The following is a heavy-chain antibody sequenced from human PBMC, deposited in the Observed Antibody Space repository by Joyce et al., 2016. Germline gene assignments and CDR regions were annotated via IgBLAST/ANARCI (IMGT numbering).Heavy chain of an antibody. Sequence: EVQLVQSGAEVKKSGESLKISCKGSGYCFTSYWIGWVRQMPGKGGESTAICYPGASDTRYCPSFQGQGTISADKSISTAYLQWSSLKASDTAMYYCARHGRAGKTINDAFDIWGQGTMVTVSS. V-gene: IGHV5-51*01. CDR3: ARHGRAGKTINDAFDI. CDR1: GYCFTSYW. J-gene: IGHJ3*02. D-gene: IGHD5-12*01. CDR2: CYPGASDT.